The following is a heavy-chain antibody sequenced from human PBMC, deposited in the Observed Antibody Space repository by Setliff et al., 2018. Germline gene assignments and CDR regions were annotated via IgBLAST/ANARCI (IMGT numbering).Heavy chain of an antibody. Sequence: GGSLRLSCAGSGFTFNTYWMTWVRQAPGKGLEWVASITHDGSKTYILDSVKGRFTISRDNTKNSLYLQMNSLRGEYTAVYHCTRDQDYYGMDVWGQGTTVTVSS. V-gene: IGHV3-7*01. CDR3: TRDQDYYGMDV. J-gene: IGHJ6*02. CDR2: ITHDGSKT. CDR1: GFTFNTYW.